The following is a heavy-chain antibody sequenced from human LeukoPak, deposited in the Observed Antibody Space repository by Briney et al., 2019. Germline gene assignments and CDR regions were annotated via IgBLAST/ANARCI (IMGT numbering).Heavy chain of an antibody. J-gene: IGHJ4*02. V-gene: IGHV3-9*01. D-gene: IGHD5-24*01. CDR1: GFTFDDYA. CDR3: ARDLAGWLQLDY. Sequence: PGGSLRLSCAASGFTFDDYAMHWVRQAPGKGLEWVSGISWNSGRIGYADSVKGRFTISRDNAKNSLYLQMNSLRAEDTAVYYCARDLAGWLQLDYWGQGTLVTVSS. CDR2: ISWNSGRI.